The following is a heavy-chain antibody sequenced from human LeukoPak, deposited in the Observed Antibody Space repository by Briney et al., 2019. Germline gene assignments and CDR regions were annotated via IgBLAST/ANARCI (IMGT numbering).Heavy chain of an antibody. J-gene: IGHJ5*02. Sequence: GGSLRLSCAASGFTFSSYAMSWVRQAPGKGLEWVSAIGGSGGSTYYADSVKGRFTISRDNSKNTLYLQMNSLRAEDTAVYYCVGGGWYDLGWFDPWGQGTLVTVSS. D-gene: IGHD6-19*01. CDR1: GFTFSSYA. V-gene: IGHV3-23*01. CDR3: VGGGWYDLGWFDP. CDR2: IGGSGGST.